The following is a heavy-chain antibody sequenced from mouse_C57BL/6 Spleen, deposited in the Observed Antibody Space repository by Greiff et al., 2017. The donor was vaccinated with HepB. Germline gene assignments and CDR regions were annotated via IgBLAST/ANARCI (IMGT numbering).Heavy chain of an antibody. D-gene: IGHD2-4*01. Sequence: VQLQQSGTVLARPGASVKMSCKTSGYTFTSYWMHWVKQRPGQGLEWIGAIYPGNSDTSYNQKFKGKAKLTAVTSASTAYMELSSLTNEDSAVYYCTREGGLRRDWFAYWGQGTLVTVSA. CDR3: TREGGLRRDWFAY. V-gene: IGHV1-5*01. CDR1: GYTFTSYW. J-gene: IGHJ3*01. CDR2: IYPGNSDT.